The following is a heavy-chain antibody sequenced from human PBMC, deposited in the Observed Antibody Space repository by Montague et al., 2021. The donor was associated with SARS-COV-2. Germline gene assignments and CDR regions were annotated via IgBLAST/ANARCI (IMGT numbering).Heavy chain of an antibody. D-gene: IGHD3-3*01. J-gene: IGHJ6*01. CDR3: ARVEYYGFWSGQYDTRYYFFGMDL. CDR1: GDSVSRDSVA. CDR2: TYYRSEWYI. Sequence: CAISGDSVSRDSVAWNWIRQSPSRGLEWLGRTYYRSEWYIDYALSLNSRMTINPDTSKNEFSVHLNSVTPDDTAVYYCARVEYYGFWSGQYDTRYYFFGMDLWGKGPRSPSPQ. V-gene: IGHV6-1*01.